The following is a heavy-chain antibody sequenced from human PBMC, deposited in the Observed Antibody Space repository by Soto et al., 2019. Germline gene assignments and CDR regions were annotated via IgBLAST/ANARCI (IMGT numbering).Heavy chain of an antibody. D-gene: IGHD3-9*01. CDR3: ANRGFKDVLRYFDWLLLGGMDV. J-gene: IGHJ6*02. CDR2: ISGSGGST. V-gene: IGHV3-23*01. Sequence: EVQLLESGGGLVQPGGSLRLSCAASGFTFSSYAMSWVRQAPGKGLEWVSAISGSGGSTYYADSVKGRFTISRDNSKNTLYLQMNSLRAEDTAVYYCANRGFKDVLRYFDWLLLGGMDVWGQGTTVTVSS. CDR1: GFTFSSYA.